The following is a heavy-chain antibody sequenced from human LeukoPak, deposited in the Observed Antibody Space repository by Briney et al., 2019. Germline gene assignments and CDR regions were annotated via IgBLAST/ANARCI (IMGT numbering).Heavy chain of an antibody. CDR1: GYTFTGYY. V-gene: IGHV1-2*02. CDR2: INPNSGGT. CDR3: ARVAGALMTIYR. J-gene: IGHJ4*02. Sequence: ASVKVSCKASGYTFTGYYMHWVRQAPGQGLEWMGWINPNSGGTNYAQKFQGRVTMTRDTSISTAYMELSRLRSDDTAVYYYARVAGALMTIYRWGQGTLVTVSS. D-gene: IGHD4/OR15-4a*01.